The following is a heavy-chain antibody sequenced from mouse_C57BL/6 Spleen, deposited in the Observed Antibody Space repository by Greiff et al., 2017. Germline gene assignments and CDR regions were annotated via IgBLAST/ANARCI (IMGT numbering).Heavy chain of an antibody. CDR3: AREFYYGSSYDY. CDR2: ISSGSSTI. J-gene: IGHJ2*01. CDR1: GFTFSDYG. D-gene: IGHD1-1*01. V-gene: IGHV5-17*01. Sequence: EVLLVEPGGGLVKPGASLKLSCAASGFTFSDYGMHWVRQAPEKGLEWVAYISSGSSTINYAVVNGRITISRDNAKNTLSLQMTSLRSEDTAMYYCAREFYYGSSYDYWGQGTTLTVSA.